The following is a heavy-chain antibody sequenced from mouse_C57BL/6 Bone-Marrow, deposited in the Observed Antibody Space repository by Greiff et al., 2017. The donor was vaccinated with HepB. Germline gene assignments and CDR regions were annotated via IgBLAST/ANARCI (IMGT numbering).Heavy chain of an antibody. CDR2: IDPSDSYT. J-gene: IGHJ2*01. CDR1: GYTFTSYW. D-gene: IGHD3-2*02. V-gene: IGHV1-69*01. Sequence: VQLQQPGAELVMPGASVKLSCKASGYTFTSYWMHWVKQRPGQGLEWIGEIDPSDSYTNYNQKFKGKSTLTVDKSSSTAYMQLSSLTSVDSAVYYCARGQGFYYFDYWGQGTTLTVSS. CDR3: ARGQGFYYFDY.